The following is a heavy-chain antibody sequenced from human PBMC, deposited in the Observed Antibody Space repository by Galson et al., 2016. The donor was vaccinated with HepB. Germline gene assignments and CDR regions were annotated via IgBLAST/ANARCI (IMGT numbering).Heavy chain of an antibody. CDR3: ARMPPGTFGIYYYYGMDV. Sequence: SLRLSCAASGFTFSRYGMHWVRQAPGKGLEWVAVIWYDGSKAYYADSVKGRFTISRDNSKNTLYLQMDSLRAEDTAVFHCARMPPGTFGIYYYYGMDVWGQGTTVTVSS. J-gene: IGHJ6*02. D-gene: IGHD2/OR15-2a*01. CDR1: GFTFSRYG. V-gene: IGHV3-33*01. CDR2: IWYDGSKA.